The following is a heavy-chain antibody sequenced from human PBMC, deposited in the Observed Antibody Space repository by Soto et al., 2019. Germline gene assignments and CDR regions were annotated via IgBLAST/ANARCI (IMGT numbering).Heavy chain of an antibody. D-gene: IGHD3-16*01. J-gene: IGHJ4*02. CDR1: GGSXSSXDXX. V-gene: IGHV4-30-4*01. CDR2: IYYSGST. Sequence: QVQLQESGPGLVKPSQTLSLTCTVSGGSXSSXDXXXXWIRQPPGKGLEWIGYIYYSGSTYYNPSLKSRITISVDTSKNQFSLKLSSVTAADXXVXXXXXVXXXXXXXXXGPFDYWGQGTLVTVSS. CDR3: XXVXXXXXXXXXGPFDY.